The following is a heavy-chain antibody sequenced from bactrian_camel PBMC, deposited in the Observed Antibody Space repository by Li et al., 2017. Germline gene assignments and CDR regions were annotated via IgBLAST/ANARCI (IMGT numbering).Heavy chain of an antibody. Sequence: HVQLVESGGDSVEAGGSLTLSCKASGDISNYCMGWFRQAPGKERRGIASIATDGTRTYLASVKGRFTISRDNAKNTVYLQMNSLKPEDTAVYYCVTWAYRAMSDWGKGTQVTVS. CDR1: GDISNYC. J-gene: IGHJ7*01. CDR2: IATDGTR. D-gene: IGHD7*01. V-gene: IGHV3S53*01.